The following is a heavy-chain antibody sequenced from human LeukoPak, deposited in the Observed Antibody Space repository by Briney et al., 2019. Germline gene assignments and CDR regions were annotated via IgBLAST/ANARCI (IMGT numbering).Heavy chain of an antibody. CDR3: AKGGGWYLFSDDY. J-gene: IGHJ4*02. CDR2: ISGSGGST. D-gene: IGHD6-19*01. CDR1: GFTFSSYA. V-gene: IGHV3-23*01. Sequence: QPGGSLRLSCAASGFTFSSYAMSWVRQAPGKGLERVSAISGSGGSTYYADSVKGRFTISRDNSKNTLYLQMNSLRAEDTAVYYCAKGGGWYLFSDDYWGQGTLVTVSS.